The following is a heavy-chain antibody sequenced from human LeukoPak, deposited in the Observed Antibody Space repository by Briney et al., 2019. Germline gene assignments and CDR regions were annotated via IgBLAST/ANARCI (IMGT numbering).Heavy chain of an antibody. Sequence: PSQTLSLTCTVSGGSISNGSYYWSWIRQPAGKGLEWIGRIYTSGSTNYNPSLKSRVTISVDTSKNQFSLKLSSVTAADTAVYYCARGAYDFWSGDASGAFDIWGQGTMVTVSS. D-gene: IGHD3-3*01. J-gene: IGHJ3*02. CDR2: IYTSGST. CDR1: GGSISNGSYY. V-gene: IGHV4-61*02. CDR3: ARGAYDFWSGDASGAFDI.